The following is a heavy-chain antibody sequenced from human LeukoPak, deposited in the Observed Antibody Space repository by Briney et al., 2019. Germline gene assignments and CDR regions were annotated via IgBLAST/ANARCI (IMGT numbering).Heavy chain of an antibody. CDR1: GGTFSSYA. Sequence: GASVKVSCKASGGTFSSYAITWVRQAPGQGLEWMGRIIPIFGTANYAQKFQGRVTITTDESTSTAYMELSTLRSDDTAMYYCARERPPGDSSNWFLEGYFDIWGQGTLVTVSS. J-gene: IGHJ4*02. CDR2: IIPIFGTA. D-gene: IGHD6-13*01. V-gene: IGHV1-69*05. CDR3: ARERPPGDSSNWFLEGYFDI.